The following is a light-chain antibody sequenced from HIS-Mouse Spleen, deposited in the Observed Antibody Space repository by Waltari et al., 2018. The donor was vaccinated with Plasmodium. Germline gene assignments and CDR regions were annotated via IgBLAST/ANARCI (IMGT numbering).Light chain of an antibody. V-gene: IGLV2-8*01. CDR1: SSDVGGYNY. CDR2: EGS. Sequence: QSALTQPPSASGSPGQSVTISCTGTSSDVGGYNYVSLYQQHPGKAPKLMIYEGSNRPSGVSDRFSGSKSGNTASLTVSGLQAEDEADYYCSSYAGSNNLVFGGGTKLTVL. CDR3: SSYAGSNNLV. J-gene: IGLJ2*01.